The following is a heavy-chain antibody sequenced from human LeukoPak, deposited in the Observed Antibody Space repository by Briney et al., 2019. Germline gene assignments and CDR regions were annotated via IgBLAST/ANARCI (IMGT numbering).Heavy chain of an antibody. D-gene: IGHD2-15*01. V-gene: IGHV4-34*01. J-gene: IGHJ4*02. CDR2: INRSGST. CDR1: GGSFSGYY. Sequence: TSETLSLTCAVYGGSFSGYYWSWIRQPPGKGLEWIGEINRSGSTNYNPSLKSRVTISVDTSKNQFSLKLSSVTAADTAVYYCARGMLRGRKAGYCSGGSCYSFADYWGQGTLVTVSS. CDR3: ARGMLRGRKAGYCSGGSCYSFADY.